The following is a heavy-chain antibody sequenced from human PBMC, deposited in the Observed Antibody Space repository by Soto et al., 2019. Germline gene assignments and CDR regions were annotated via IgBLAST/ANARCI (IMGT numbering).Heavy chain of an antibody. J-gene: IGHJ3*02. D-gene: IGHD2-15*01. CDR2: ISGSGGST. CDR3: ARRSGYCSGGSCYVAFDI. CDR1: GFTFSSYA. V-gene: IGHV3-23*01. Sequence: GGSLRLSCAASGFTFSSYAMSWVRQAPGKGLEWVSAISGSGGSTYYADSVKGRFTISRDNSKNTLYLQMNSLRAEDTAVYYCARRSGYCSGGSCYVAFDIWGQGTVVTVSS.